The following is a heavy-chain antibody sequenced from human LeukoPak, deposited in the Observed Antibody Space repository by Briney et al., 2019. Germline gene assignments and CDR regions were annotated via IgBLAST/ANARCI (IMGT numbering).Heavy chain of an antibody. V-gene: IGHV4-59*08. D-gene: IGHD1-26*01. Sequence: SETLSLTCTVSGGSIGTYYWTWIRQPPGKGLEWIGYIYYSGSTNSNPSLKSRVTISVDTSKSQFSLKLNSVTAADTAVYYCARRSWTSEWYFDLWGRGTLVTVSS. J-gene: IGHJ2*01. CDR1: GGSIGTYY. CDR2: IYYSGST. CDR3: ARRSWTSEWYFDL.